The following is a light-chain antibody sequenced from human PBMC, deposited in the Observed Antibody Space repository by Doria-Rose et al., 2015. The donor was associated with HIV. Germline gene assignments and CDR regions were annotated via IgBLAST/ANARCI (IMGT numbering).Light chain of an antibody. Sequence: LTQSLGTLSLSPGERATLSCRASQSFSSTYLAWYQQRPGQAPSLIIYDGSTSATGIPDRFSASESRTDFTLTINRLEPEDFALYYCHQYGTSWTFGQGTKVE. CDR2: DGS. J-gene: IGKJ1*01. CDR3: HQYGTSWT. V-gene: IGKV3-20*01. CDR1: QSFSSTY.